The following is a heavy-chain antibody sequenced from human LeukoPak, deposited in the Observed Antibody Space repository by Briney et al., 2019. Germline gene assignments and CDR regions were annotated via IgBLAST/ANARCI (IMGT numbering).Heavy chain of an antibody. Sequence: GGSLRLSCAASGFTFSSYAMSWVRQAPGKGPEWVSVISGSGGSTYYADSVKGRFTISRDNSKNTLYLQMNSLRAEDTAVYYCARAYYDSSAYYRFDYWGQGTLVTVSS. CDR2: ISGSGGST. CDR1: GFTFSSYA. CDR3: ARAYYDSSAYYRFDY. V-gene: IGHV3-23*01. J-gene: IGHJ4*02. D-gene: IGHD3-22*01.